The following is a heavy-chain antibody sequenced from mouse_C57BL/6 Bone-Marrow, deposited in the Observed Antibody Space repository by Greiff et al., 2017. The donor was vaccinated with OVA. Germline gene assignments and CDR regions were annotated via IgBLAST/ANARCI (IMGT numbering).Heavy chain of an antibody. D-gene: IGHD2-3*01. CDR3: ARSMFRDLYFGV. V-gene: IGHV2-2*01. CDR2: IWSGGSA. J-gene: IGHJ1*03. Sequence: QVQLQQSGPGLVQPSQSLSITCTVSGFSLTSYGVHWVRQSPGKGLEWLGVIWSGGSADYNAAFISRLSISKDNSKSQVFFRMNSLQADDISIYYCARSMFRDLYFGVWGTGTTVTVSS. CDR1: GFSLTSYG.